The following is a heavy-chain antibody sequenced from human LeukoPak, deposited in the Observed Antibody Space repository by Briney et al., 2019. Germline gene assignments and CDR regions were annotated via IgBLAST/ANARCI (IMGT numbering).Heavy chain of an antibody. CDR1: GFTFSSYS. CDR3: ARDPGDGMDV. Sequence: GGSLRLSCAASGFTFSSYSMNWVRQAPGKGLEWVTSISSSSSYIYYADSVKGRFTISRDNAKSSLYLQMNSLRAEDTAVYYCARDPGDGMDVWGQGTTVTVS. V-gene: IGHV3-21*01. D-gene: IGHD3-10*01. J-gene: IGHJ6*02. CDR2: ISSSSSYI.